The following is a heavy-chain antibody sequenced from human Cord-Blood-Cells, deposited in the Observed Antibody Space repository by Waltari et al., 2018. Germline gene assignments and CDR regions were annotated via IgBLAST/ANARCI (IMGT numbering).Heavy chain of an antibody. CDR1: GYSISSGYY. D-gene: IGHD2-2*01. CDR3: ARDEYCSSTSCYHDAFDI. CDR2: IYHSGST. V-gene: IGHV4-38-2*02. Sequence: QVQLQESGPGLVKPSETLSLTCTVSGYSISSGYYWGWLRQPPGKGLVWIGSIYHSGSTHYNPSLKSRVTRSVDTSKNQFSLKLSSVTAADTAVYYCARDEYCSSTSCYHDAFDIWGQGTMVTVSS. J-gene: IGHJ3*02.